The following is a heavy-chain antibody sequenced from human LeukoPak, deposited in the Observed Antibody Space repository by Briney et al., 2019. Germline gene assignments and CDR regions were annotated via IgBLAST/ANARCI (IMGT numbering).Heavy chain of an antibody. V-gene: IGHV3-21*01. CDR1: GFMFGSSS. Sequence: GGSLRLSCAASGFMFGSSSMNWVRQAPGRGLEWVSSISSSGSVTYYADSVKGRFTVSKDNARNSLHLQMNNLAVEDTATYFCARGQPDSGGHYYSWYFDYWGQGTPVTVSS. D-gene: IGHD3-22*01. CDR3: ARGQPDSGGHYYSWYFDY. CDR2: ISSSGSVT. J-gene: IGHJ4*02.